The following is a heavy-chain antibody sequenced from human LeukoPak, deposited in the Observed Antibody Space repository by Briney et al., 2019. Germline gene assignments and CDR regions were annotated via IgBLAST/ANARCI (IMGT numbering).Heavy chain of an antibody. CDR2: IYYSGST. Sequence: PSETLSLTCTVSGCSISSGGYYWSWIRQHPGKGLEWIGYIYYSGSTYYNPSLKSRVTISVDTSKNQFSLKLSSVTAADTAVYYCARGRLTTIPDAFDIWGQGTMVTVSS. D-gene: IGHD4-17*01. CDR1: GCSISSGGYY. V-gene: IGHV4-31*03. CDR3: ARGRLTTIPDAFDI. J-gene: IGHJ3*02.